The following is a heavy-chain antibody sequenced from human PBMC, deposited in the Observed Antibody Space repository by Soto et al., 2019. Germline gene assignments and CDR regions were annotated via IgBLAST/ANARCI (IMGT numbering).Heavy chain of an antibody. V-gene: IGHV3-9*01. CDR1: GFTFDDYA. J-gene: IGHJ6*02. CDR2: ISWNSGSI. Sequence: EVQLVESGGGLVQPGRSLRLSCAASGFTFDDYAMHWVRQAPGKGLEWVSGISWNSGSIGYADSVKGRFTISRDNAKNALYLQMNSLRAEDTALYYCAKDFGGSGWYRVVYYYYGMDVWGQGTTVTVSS. CDR3: AKDFGGSGWYRVVYYYYGMDV. D-gene: IGHD6-19*01.